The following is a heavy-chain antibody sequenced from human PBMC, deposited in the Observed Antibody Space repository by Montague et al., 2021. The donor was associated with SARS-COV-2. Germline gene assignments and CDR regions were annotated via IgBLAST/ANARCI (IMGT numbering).Heavy chain of an antibody. CDR2: IYYGGSS. Sequence: SETLSLTCNVSGDSLSGYYWTWIRQIPGKGLECIGYIYYGGSSNYNPSLKSRVTISVGSAKNQFSLNLTSVTAADTAVYFCARVADIRTSSFSEYSFYYWGQGTPVSVSS. V-gene: IGHV4-59*01. CDR1: GDSLSGYY. D-gene: IGHD2/OR15-2a*01. J-gene: IGHJ4*02. CDR3: ARVADIRTSSFSEYSFYY.